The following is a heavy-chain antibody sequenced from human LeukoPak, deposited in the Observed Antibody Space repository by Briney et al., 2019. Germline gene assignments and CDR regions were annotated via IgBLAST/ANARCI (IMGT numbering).Heavy chain of an antibody. Sequence: PGGSLRLSCAAYGFTFSSYAMTWVRQAPGKGLEWVSSITSSSSSTHYADSVRGHFTISRDNSKNTLYLQMNSLRAEDTAVYYCAKAGGASGWSMDVWGQGTTVTVSS. CDR2: ITSSSSST. V-gene: IGHV3-23*01. CDR3: AKAGGASGWSMDV. CDR1: GFTFSSYA. D-gene: IGHD6-19*01. J-gene: IGHJ6*02.